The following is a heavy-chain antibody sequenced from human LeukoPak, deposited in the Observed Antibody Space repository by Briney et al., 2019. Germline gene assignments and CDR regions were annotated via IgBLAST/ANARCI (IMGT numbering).Heavy chain of an antibody. CDR2: ISWNSGSI. J-gene: IGHJ4*02. CDR1: GFTFDDYA. V-gene: IGHV3-9*01. CDR3: AREHSSGWYYFDY. Sequence: PGGSLRLSCAASGFTFDDYAMHWVRHAPGKGLEWVSGISWNSGSIGYADSVKGRFTISRDNAKNTLYLQMNSLRAEDTAVYYCAREHSSGWYYFDYWGQGTLVTVSS. D-gene: IGHD6-19*01.